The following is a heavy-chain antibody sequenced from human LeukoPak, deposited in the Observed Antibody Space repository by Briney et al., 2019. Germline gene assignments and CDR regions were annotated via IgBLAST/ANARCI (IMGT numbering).Heavy chain of an antibody. CDR1: GYTFTDYY. Sequence: ASVKVSCKASGYTFTDYYIHWVRQAPGQGLEWMGWIHPPNGGTNYAEKLQGRVTMTRDTSISTAYMELTRLTSDDAGVYYCVRDPGWLQVDYWGQGTLLTVSS. D-gene: IGHD5-24*01. V-gene: IGHV1-2*02. CDR3: VRDPGWLQVDY. CDR2: IHPPNGGT. J-gene: IGHJ4*02.